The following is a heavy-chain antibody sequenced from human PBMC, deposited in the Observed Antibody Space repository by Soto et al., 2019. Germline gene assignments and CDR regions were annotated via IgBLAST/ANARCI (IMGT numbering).Heavy chain of an antibody. D-gene: IGHD4-17*01. CDR2: LYWDDDK. CDR1: GFSLSTYHMG. J-gene: IGHJ4*01. CDR3: AHAGDYDLLTFDH. V-gene: IGHV2-5*02. Sequence: QITLKESGPTLVRPAQTLTLTCDFSGFSLSTYHMGVAWIRQPPGKALERLALLYWDDDKRYSPSPKNRLAISKDTSNNQVVLTITNIDPGDSATYFCAHAGDYDLLTFDHWGPGTLVTVSS.